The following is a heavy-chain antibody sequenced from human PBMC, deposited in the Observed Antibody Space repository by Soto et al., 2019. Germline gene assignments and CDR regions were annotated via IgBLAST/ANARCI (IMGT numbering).Heavy chain of an antibody. CDR3: AQTNLEWLAYDAFDL. V-gene: IGHV3-30*03. D-gene: IGHD3-3*01. J-gene: IGHJ3*01. CDR2: ISYDGSNK. Sequence: QVQLVESGGGVVQPGRSLRLSCAASGFTFSSHGMHWVRQAPGKGLEWVAVISYDGSNKFYADSVKGRVTISRDNSKNTMFLQMNSLRGDDTAVYYCAQTNLEWLAYDAFDLWGQGTSVTVSS. CDR1: GFTFSSHG.